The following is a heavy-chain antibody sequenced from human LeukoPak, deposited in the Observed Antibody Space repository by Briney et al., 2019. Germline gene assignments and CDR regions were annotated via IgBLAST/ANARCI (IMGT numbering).Heavy chain of an antibody. J-gene: IGHJ3*02. CDR1: GFSLSTSGVG. CDR2: IYWDDDK. V-gene: IGHV2-5*02. Sequence: SGPTLVKPTQTLTLTCTFSGFSLSTSGVGVGWIRQPPGKALEWLALIYWDDDKRYSPSLKSRLTITKDTSKNQVVLIMTNMDPVDTATYYCAHRHIVATGYHDAFDIWGQGTMVTVSS. D-gene: IGHD5-12*01. CDR3: AHRHIVATGYHDAFDI.